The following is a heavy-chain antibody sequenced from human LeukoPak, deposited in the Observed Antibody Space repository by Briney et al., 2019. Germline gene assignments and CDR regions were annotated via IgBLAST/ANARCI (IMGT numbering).Heavy chain of an antibody. D-gene: IGHD4-23*01. CDR2: IYYSGST. CDR3: ARDIRSGGNLDYFDY. V-gene: IGHV4-59*01. J-gene: IGHJ4*02. Sequence: SETLSLTCTVSGGSISSYYRSWIRQPPGKGLEWIGYIYYSGSTNYNPSLKSRVTISVDTSKNQFSLKLSSVTAADTAVYYCARDIRSGGNLDYFDYWGQGTLVTVSS. CDR1: GGSISSYY.